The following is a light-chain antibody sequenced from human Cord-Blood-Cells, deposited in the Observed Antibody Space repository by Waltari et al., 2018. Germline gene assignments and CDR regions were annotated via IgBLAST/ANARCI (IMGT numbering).Light chain of an antibody. Sequence: DIVMTQSPDALAVSLGERATINCKSSQSVLYSSNNNNYLAWYQQKPGHPPKLLIYCASTRESGVPDRFSGSGSGTDFTLTISSLQAEDVAVYYCQQYYSTPLTFGGGTKVEIK. V-gene: IGKV4-1*01. CDR2: CAS. CDR3: QQYYSTPLT. CDR1: QSVLYSSNNNNY. J-gene: IGKJ4*01.